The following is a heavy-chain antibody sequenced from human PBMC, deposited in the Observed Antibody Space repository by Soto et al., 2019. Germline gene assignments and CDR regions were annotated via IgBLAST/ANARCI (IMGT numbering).Heavy chain of an antibody. V-gene: IGHV3-23*01. Sequence: PGGSLRLSCAASGFTFSSYAMSWVRQAPGKGLEWVSGISGTGGSTYYADSVKGRFTISRDNSKNTLYLQMNSLRAEDTAVYYCAKVSSMVDSSSHLTPNFDYWGQGTQVTVSS. D-gene: IGHD6-13*01. CDR1: GFTFSSYA. J-gene: IGHJ4*02. CDR2: ISGTGGST. CDR3: AKVSSMVDSSSHLTPNFDY.